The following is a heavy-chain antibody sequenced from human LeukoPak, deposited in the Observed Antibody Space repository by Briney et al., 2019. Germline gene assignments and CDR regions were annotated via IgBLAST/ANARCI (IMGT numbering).Heavy chain of an antibody. J-gene: IGHJ6*03. V-gene: IGHV4-39*07. CDR2: INHSGST. D-gene: IGHD2-15*01. Sequence: SETLSLTCTVSGGSISSSSYYWGWIRQPPGKGLEWIGEINHSGSTNYNPSLKSRVTISEDTSKNQFSLKLSSVTAADTAVYYCASDIVVVVAATSYYYMDVWGKGTTVTISS. CDR1: GGSISSSSYY. CDR3: ASDIVVVVAATSYYYMDV.